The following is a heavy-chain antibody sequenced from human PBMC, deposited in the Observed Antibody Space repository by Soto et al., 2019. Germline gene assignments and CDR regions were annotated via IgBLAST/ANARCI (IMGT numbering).Heavy chain of an antibody. D-gene: IGHD3-22*01. J-gene: IGHJ5*02. CDR3: ATIYDSSGYYYGNNWFDP. CDR2: IYYSGGT. V-gene: IGHV4-31*02. CDR1: GASICSGEYY. Sequence: TLSLTCTVSGASICSGEYYWSWIRQHPGKGLEWIGYIYYSGGTYYNPSLKSRVTISVDTSKNQFSLELSSVTAADTAVYYCATIYDSSGYYYGNNWFDPWGQGTLVTVSS.